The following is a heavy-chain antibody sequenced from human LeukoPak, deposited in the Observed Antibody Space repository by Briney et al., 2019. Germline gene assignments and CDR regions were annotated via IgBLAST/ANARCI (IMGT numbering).Heavy chain of an antibody. CDR2: IFPRDSNT. D-gene: IGHD2-2*01. CDR1: GYSFTSYW. J-gene: IGHJ4*02. V-gene: IGHV5-51*01. CDR3: ARRQGCSSTSCPPDS. Sequence: GESLKISCNGSGYSFTSYWIGWVRQMPGKGLEWMAIIFPRDSNTKYNPSFQGQVTISADKSTRTAYLQWGSLKASDTAMYYCARRQGCSSTSCPPDSWGQGTLVTVSS.